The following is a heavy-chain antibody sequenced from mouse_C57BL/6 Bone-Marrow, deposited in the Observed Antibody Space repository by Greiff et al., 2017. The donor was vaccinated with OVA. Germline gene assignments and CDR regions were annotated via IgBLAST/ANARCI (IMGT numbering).Heavy chain of an antibody. CDR3: AGDRYGYYYFDY. J-gene: IGHJ2*01. Sequence: VKLQESGPGLVKPSQSLFLTCSITGFPITSGYYWIWIRQSPGKPLEWMGYITHSGETFYNPSLQSPISITRETSKNQFFLQVNSVTTEDTAMYYCAGDRYGYYYFDYWGQGTTLTVSS. CDR1: GFPITSGYY. D-gene: IGHD2-3*01. CDR2: ITHSGET. V-gene: IGHV12-3*01.